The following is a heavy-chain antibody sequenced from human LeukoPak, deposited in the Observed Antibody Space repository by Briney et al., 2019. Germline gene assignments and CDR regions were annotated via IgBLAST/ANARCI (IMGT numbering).Heavy chain of an antibody. CDR3: AKDTSIGKYCTNGVCSPFDY. CDR1: GFTFSSYA. CDR2: ISDSGDYT. V-gene: IGHV3-23*01. Sequence: GGSLRLSCAGSGFTFSSYAMSWVRQAPGQGLEWVSVISDSGDYTSYADSVRGRFTISRDNSRNTLYLQMINLRPEDTAVYYCAKDTSIGKYCTNGVCSPFDYWGKGTLVTVSS. J-gene: IGHJ4*02. D-gene: IGHD2-8*01.